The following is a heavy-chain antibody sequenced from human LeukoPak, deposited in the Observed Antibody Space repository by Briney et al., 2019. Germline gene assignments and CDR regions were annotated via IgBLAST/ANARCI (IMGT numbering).Heavy chain of an antibody. CDR2: MNPNSGNT. CDR1: GYTFTSYD. D-gene: IGHD3-16*01. CDR3: ARDNDSRDPPHFDY. V-gene: IGHV1-8*01. Sequence: ASVKVSCKASGYTFTSYDINWVRQATGQGLEWMGWMNPNSGNTGYAQKFRGRVTITADKSTRTAYMELSSLRSEDTAVYYCARDNDSRDPPHFDYWGQGTLVTVAS. J-gene: IGHJ4*02.